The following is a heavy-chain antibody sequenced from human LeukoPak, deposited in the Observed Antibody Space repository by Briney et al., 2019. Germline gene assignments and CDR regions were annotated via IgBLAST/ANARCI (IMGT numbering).Heavy chain of an antibody. D-gene: IGHD3-10*01. CDR3: ARHGRFTFDY. J-gene: IGHJ4*02. V-gene: IGHV3-7*03. CDR2: INQDGSEE. CDR1: GFTFSTYW. Sequence: GGSLRLSCAASGFTFSTYWMSWVRRAPGKGLEWVANINQDGSEEYYVDSVQGRFTISRDNAKNSLYLQMNSLRAEDTAVYYCARHGRFTFDYWGQGILVTVSS.